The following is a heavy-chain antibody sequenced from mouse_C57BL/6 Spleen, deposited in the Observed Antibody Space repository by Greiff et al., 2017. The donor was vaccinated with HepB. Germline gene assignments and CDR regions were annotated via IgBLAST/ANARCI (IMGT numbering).Heavy chain of an antibody. CDR1: GYTFTSYW. CDR2: IDPSDSET. D-gene: IGHD1-1*01. V-gene: IGHV1-52*01. Sequence: VQLQQPGAELVRPGSSVKLSCKASGYTFTSYWMHWVKQRPIQGLEWIGNIDPSDSETHYNQKFKDKATLTVDKSSSTAYMQLSSLTSEDSAVYYCARKGYGSRDWYFDVWGTGTTVTVSS. J-gene: IGHJ1*03. CDR3: ARKGYGSRDWYFDV.